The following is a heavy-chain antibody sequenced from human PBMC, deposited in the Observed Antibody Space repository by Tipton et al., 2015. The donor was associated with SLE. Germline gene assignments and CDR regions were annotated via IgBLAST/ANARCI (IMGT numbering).Heavy chain of an antibody. Sequence: TLSLTCTVSGGSINNNNYYWSWIRQPPGKGLEWIGFIYYSGNTYYKSSLKSRVTISIDTSKNQFSLKLSSVTAADTAMYYCARQGYCSGGSCYELGYWGQGTLVTVSS. CDR2: IYYSGNT. CDR1: GGSINNNNYY. V-gene: IGHV4-30-4*01. J-gene: IGHJ4*02. CDR3: ARQGYCSGGSCYELGY. D-gene: IGHD2-15*01.